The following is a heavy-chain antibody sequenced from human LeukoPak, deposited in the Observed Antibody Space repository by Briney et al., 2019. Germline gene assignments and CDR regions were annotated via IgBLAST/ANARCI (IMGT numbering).Heavy chain of an antibody. D-gene: IGHD5-24*01. Sequence: SETLSLTCTVSGGSISSFYWSWFYWSWIRQPPGKGLEWIGYIYFSGSTNYNPSLKSRVTISVDTSKNQFSLKLSSVTAADTAVYYCARGRVGRLRRDGYNYFDYWGQGTLVTVSS. CDR3: ARGRVGRLRRDGYNYFDY. J-gene: IGHJ4*02. V-gene: IGHV4-59*12. CDR1: GGSISSFY. CDR2: IYFSGST.